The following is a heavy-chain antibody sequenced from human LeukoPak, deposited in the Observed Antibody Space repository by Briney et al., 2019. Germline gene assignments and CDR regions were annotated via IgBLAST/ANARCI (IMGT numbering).Heavy chain of an antibody. CDR1: GFTFGDYS. CDR3: TRGGTYTRGY. CDR2: IRSKGYGGTT. Sequence: GGSLRLSCTASGFTFGDYSMSWFRQAPGKGLEWVGFIRSKGYGGTTEYSASVKGRFTISRDDSKSIAYLQMNSLKTEDTALYYCTRGGTYTRGYWGQGTLVTVSS. D-gene: IGHD1-26*01. V-gene: IGHV3-49*03. J-gene: IGHJ4*02.